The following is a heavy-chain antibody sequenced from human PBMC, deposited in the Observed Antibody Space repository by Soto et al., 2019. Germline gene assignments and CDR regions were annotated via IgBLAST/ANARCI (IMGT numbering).Heavy chain of an antibody. CDR3: ARPDYYDSSGYQD. J-gene: IGHJ1*01. V-gene: IGHV5-51*01. CDR1: GYSFTSYW. CDR2: IYPGDSDT. Sequence: GESLKISCKGPGYSFTSYWIGWVRQMPGKGLEWMGIIYPGDSDTRYSPSFQGQVTISADKSISTAYLQWSSLKASDTAMYYCARPDYYDSSGYQDWGQGTLVTVSS. D-gene: IGHD3-22*01.